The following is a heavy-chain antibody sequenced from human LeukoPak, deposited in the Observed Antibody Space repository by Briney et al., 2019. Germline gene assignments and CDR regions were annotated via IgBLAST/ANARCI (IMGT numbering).Heavy chain of an antibody. D-gene: IGHD6-13*01. CDR3: ARGTAADLNWFDP. V-gene: IGHV4-30-2*01. J-gene: IGHJ5*02. Sequence: SQTLSLTCTVSGGSISSGGYYWSWIRQPPGKGLEWIGYIYHSESTYYNPSLKSRVTISVDRSKNQFSLKLSSVTAADTAVYYCARGTAADLNWFDPWGQGTLVTVSS. CDR1: GGSISSGGYY. CDR2: IYHSEST.